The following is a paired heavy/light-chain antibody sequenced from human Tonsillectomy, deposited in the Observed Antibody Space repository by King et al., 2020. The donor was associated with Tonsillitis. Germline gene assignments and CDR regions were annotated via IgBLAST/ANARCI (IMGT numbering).Light chain of an antibody. CDR3: ATWDASLRGHVV. CDR2: NSS. V-gene: IGLV1-47*02. Sequence: QSVLTQPPSASGTPGQRVIISCSGSSSNIGSYYVYWYQQFPGAAPKLLIYNSSQRPSGVPDRFSGSKSGTSASLAVSGLRSEDEADYYCATWDASLRGHVVFGGGTKLTVL. J-gene: IGLJ2*01. CDR1: SSNIGSYY.
Heavy chain of an antibody. Sequence: EVQLVQSGAEMKKPGESLRISCKGSGYSFTSEWISWVRQKPGKGLEWMGRIDPSDSYTDYSPSFQGHVTISVDESISTAYLQCSSLQASDTAIYYCARVSDYTPGDYWGQGTLVTVSS. J-gene: IGHJ4*02. CDR1: GYSFTSEW. CDR3: ARVSDYTPGDY. V-gene: IGHV5-10-1*03. D-gene: IGHD3-16*01. CDR2: IDPSDSYT.